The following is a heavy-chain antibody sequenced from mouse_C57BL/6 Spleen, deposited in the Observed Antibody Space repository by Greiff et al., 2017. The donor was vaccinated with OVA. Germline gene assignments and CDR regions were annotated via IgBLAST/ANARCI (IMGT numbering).Heavy chain of an antibody. CDR2: IYPGDGDT. CDR1: GYAFSSYW. J-gene: IGHJ3*01. CDR3: ARDGGNYGAWFAY. D-gene: IGHD2-1*01. V-gene: IGHV1-80*01. Sequence: QVHVKQSGAELVKPGASVKISCKASGYAFSSYWMNWVKQRPGKGLEWIGQIYPGDGDTNYNGKFKGKATLTADKSSSTAYMQLSSLTSEDSAVYCCARDGGNYGAWFAYWGQGTLVTVSA.